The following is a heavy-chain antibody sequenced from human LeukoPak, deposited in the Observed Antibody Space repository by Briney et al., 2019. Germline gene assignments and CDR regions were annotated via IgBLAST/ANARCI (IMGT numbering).Heavy chain of an antibody. J-gene: IGHJ6*03. D-gene: IGHD1-1*01. CDR1: GFTFSDYY. CDR2: ISSSGSTI. V-gene: IGHV3-11*01. Sequence: PGGSLRLSCAASGFTFSDYYMSWIRQAPGKGLEWVSYISSSGSTIYYADSVKGRFTISRDNAKNSLYLQMNSLRAEDTAVYYCARDLGNYGTIYYYYYMDVWGKGTTVTVSS. CDR3: ARDLGNYGTIYYYYYMDV.